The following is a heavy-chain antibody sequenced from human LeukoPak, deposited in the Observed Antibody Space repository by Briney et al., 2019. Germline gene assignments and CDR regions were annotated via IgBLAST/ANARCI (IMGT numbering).Heavy chain of an antibody. V-gene: IGHV3-30*18. CDR1: GFTFRSYG. J-gene: IGHJ4*02. D-gene: IGHD6-25*01. Sequence: PGGSLRLSCAASGFTFRSYGMHWVRQAPGKGLESVVVIADDGRDKKYAESVKGRFTVSRDNSKNTLFLQMDSLRAEDTAIYYCAKDGQITSAAYYFDYWGQGTLVTVSS. CDR2: IADDGRDK. CDR3: AKDGQITSAAYYFDY.